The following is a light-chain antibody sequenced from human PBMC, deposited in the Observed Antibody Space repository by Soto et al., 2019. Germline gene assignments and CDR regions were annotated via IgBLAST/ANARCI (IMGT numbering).Light chain of an antibody. CDR1: QGISSW. J-gene: IGKJ5*01. Sequence: DIHMIHYTYSVSASVGDRVTITCRASQGISSWLAWYQQKPGKAPKLLIYAASSLQSGVPSRFSGSGSGTDFTLTISSLQPEDFATYYCQQANSCPITFGQGTRLEIK. V-gene: IGKV1-12*01. CDR3: QQANSCPIT. CDR2: AAS.